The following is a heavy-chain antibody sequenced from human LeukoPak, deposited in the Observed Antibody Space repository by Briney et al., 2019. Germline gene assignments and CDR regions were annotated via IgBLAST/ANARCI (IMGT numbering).Heavy chain of an antibody. CDR1: GYTFTGYY. J-gene: IGHJ4*02. V-gene: IGHV1-2*02. D-gene: IGHD5-24*01. CDR3: ARVDTNSGY. CDR2: INPNSGGT. Sequence: ASVKVSCKASGYTFTGYYMHWVRQAPGQGLEWMGWINPNSGGTNYAQKFQGRVTKTRDTSISTAYMEVSRLRSDDTAVYYCARVDTNSGYWGQGTLVTVSS.